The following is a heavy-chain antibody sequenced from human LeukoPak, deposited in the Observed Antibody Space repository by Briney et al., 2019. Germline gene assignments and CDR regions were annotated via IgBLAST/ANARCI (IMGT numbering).Heavy chain of an antibody. V-gene: IGHV3-11*01. CDR1: GFTFSSYY. D-gene: IGHD1-26*01. CDR2: ISSSGSTI. CDR3: ARGGDWYSGSYSYFQH. Sequence: GGSLRLSCAASGFTFSSYYMSWIRQAPGKGLEWVSYISSSGSTIYYADSVKGRFTISRDNAKNSLYLQMNSLRAEDTAVYYCARGGDWYSGSYSYFQHWGQGTLVTVSS. J-gene: IGHJ1*01.